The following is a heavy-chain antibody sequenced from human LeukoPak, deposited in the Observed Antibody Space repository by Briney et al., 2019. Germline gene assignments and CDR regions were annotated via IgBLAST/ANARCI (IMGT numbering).Heavy chain of an antibody. D-gene: IGHD1-26*01. V-gene: IGHV3-74*01. J-gene: IGHJ4*01. CDR2: INSDESST. Sequence: PGGSLRLSCAASGFTFSLYWMHWVRQAPGKGLVWVSRINSDESSTDYADSVKGRFTISRDNAKNTLYLQMNSLRAEDTAVYYCARYLRGGSYRNFDSWGHGTLVTVSS. CDR3: ARYLRGGSYRNFDS. CDR1: GFTFSLYW.